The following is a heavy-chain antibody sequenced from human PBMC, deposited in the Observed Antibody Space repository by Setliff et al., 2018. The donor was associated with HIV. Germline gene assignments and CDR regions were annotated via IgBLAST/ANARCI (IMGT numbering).Heavy chain of an antibody. V-gene: IGHV1-46*01. Sequence: ASVKVSCKASGYTFTSYYMHWVRQAPGQGLEWMGIINPSGGSTSYAQKFQGRVTMTRDTSTSTAYMELSSLRSEDTAVYYCARDGPALDIVVVPAASVLGYYYYYMDVWGKGTTVTVS. CDR3: ARDGPALDIVVVPAASVLGYYYYYMDV. J-gene: IGHJ6*03. CDR1: GYTFTSYY. D-gene: IGHD2-2*03. CDR2: INPSGGST.